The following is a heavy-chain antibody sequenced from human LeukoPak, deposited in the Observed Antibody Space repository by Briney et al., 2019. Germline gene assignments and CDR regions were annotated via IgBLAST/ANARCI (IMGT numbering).Heavy chain of an antibody. J-gene: IGHJ6*02. V-gene: IGHV3-30*18. Sequence: GGSLRLSCAASGFTFSSYGMHWVRQAPGKGLEWVAVISYDGSNKYYADSVKGRFTISRDNSKNTLYLQMNSLRAEDTAVYYCAKDHRYGDYSPWDYYYGKDVWGQGTTVTVSS. CDR1: GFTFSSYG. CDR3: AKDHRYGDYSPWDYYYGKDV. CDR2: ISYDGSNK. D-gene: IGHD4-17*01.